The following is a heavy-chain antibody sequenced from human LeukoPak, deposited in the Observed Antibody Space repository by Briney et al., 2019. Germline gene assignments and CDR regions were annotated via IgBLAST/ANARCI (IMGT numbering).Heavy chain of an antibody. CDR2: IYYSGST. D-gene: IGHD3-10*01. CDR1: GASISGSGYY. V-gene: IGHV4-39*01. CDR3: ARTKEIWFEENWFDP. Sequence: SETLSLTCAVSGASISGSGYYWGWIRQPPGKGLEWIGNIYYSGSTYYNPSLKSRVTISVDTSKNQFSLKLSSVTAADTAVYYCARTKEIWFEENWFDPWGQGTLVTVSS. J-gene: IGHJ5*02.